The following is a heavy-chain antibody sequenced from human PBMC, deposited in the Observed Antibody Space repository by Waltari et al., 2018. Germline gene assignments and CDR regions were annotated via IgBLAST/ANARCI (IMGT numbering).Heavy chain of an antibody. CDR3: ARGTIAAAGCFDY. V-gene: IGHV4-34*01. J-gene: IGHJ4*02. Sequence: QVQLQQWGAGLLKPSETLSLTCAVYGGSFSGYYWSWIRQPPGKGLEWSGEINHSGSANDNPSLKSRVTIAVEPSKNQVSLRLSSVTAADTAVYYCARGTIAAAGCFDYWGQGTLVTVSS. CDR2: INHSGSA. D-gene: IGHD6-13*01. CDR1: GGSFSGYY.